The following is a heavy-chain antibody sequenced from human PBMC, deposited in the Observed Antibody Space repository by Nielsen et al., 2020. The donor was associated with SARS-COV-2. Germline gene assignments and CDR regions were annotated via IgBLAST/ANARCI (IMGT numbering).Heavy chain of an antibody. J-gene: IGHJ4*02. V-gene: IGHV3-33*06. Sequence: GGSLRLSCAASGFTFSSYGMYWVRQAPGKGLEWVAVIWYDGSNKYYADSVKGRFTISRDNSKNMVYLQMNTLRADDTAVYYCVKVHLVVVTARGAYFDSWGQGTLVTVAS. CDR1: GFTFSSYG. CDR3: VKVHLVVVTARGAYFDS. D-gene: IGHD2-21*02. CDR2: IWYDGSNK.